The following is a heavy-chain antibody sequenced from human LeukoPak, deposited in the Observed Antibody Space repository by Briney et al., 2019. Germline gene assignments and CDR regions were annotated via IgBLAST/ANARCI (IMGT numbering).Heavy chain of an antibody. CDR3: ARDGVDTAMDRGLDY. CDR2: IYYSGST. V-gene: IGHV4-31*03. Sequence: SETLSLTCTVSGGSVSSGSYYWSWIRQPPGKGLEWIGYIYYSGSTYYNPSLKSRVTISVDTSKNQFSLKLSSVTAADTAVYYCARDGVDTAMDRGLDYWGQGTLVTVSS. CDR1: GGSVSSGSYY. D-gene: IGHD5-18*01. J-gene: IGHJ4*02.